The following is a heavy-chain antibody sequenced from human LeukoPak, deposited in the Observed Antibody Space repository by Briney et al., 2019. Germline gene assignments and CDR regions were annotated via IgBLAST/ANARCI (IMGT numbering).Heavy chain of an antibody. CDR3: ARLAGRDGYNLAYFDL. CDR1: GYTFTSYY. CDR2: INPSGGST. Sequence: GASGTVSCKSSGYTFTSYYMHWVRQAPGQGLEWMGIINPSGGSTSYAQKFQGRVTMTRDTSTSTVYMELSSLRSEDTAVYYCARLAGRDGYNLAYFDLWGRGTLVTVSS. D-gene: IGHD5-24*01. V-gene: IGHV1-46*01. J-gene: IGHJ2*01.